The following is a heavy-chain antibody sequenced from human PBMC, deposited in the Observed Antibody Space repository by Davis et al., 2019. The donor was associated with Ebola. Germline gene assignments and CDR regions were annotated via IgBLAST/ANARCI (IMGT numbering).Heavy chain of an antibody. J-gene: IGHJ6*02. CDR3: ARPSRGYYYYYGMDV. V-gene: IGHV3-30-3*01. CDR1: GFTFSSYA. D-gene: IGHD6-13*01. CDR2: ISYDGSNK. Sequence: GGSLRLSCAASGFTFSSYAMHWVRQAPGKGLEWVAVISYDGSNKYYADSVKGRFTISRDNSKNTLYLQMNSLRAEDTVVYYCARPSRGYYYYYGMDVWGQGTTVTVSS.